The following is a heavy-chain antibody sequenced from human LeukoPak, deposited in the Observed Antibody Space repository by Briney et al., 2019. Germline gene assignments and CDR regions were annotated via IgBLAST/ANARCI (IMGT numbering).Heavy chain of an antibody. V-gene: IGHV4-39*01. Sequence: PSETLSLTCTVPGGSISSSSFYSGWIRQPPGKGLEWIGTIYYSGITYYNPSLKSRVTMSVDTSKNQFSLKLNSVTAADTAVYYCAKQPTVAWQWTFGYWGQGTLVTVSS. CDR2: IYYSGIT. CDR3: AKQPTVAWQWTFGY. D-gene: IGHD6-19*01. CDR1: GGSISSSSFY. J-gene: IGHJ4*02.